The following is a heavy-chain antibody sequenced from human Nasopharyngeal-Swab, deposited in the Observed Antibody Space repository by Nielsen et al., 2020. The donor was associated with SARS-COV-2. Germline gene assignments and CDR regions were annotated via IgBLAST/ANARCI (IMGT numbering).Heavy chain of an antibody. V-gene: IGHV1-18*01. CDR3: ARDSTSYPPDIVLMVYAIASGNYMDV. Sequence: ASVKVSCKASGYTFTSYGISWVRQAPGQGLEWMGWISAYNGNTNYAQKLQGRVTMTTDTSTSTAYMELRSLRSDDTAVYYCARDSTSYPPDIVLMVYAIASGNYMDVWGKGTTVTVSS. CDR1: GYTFTSYG. J-gene: IGHJ6*03. CDR2: ISAYNGNT. D-gene: IGHD2-8*01.